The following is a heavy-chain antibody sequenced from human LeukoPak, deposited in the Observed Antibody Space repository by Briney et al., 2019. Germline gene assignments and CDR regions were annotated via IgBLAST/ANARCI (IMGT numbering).Heavy chain of an antibody. Sequence: PGGSLRLSCAASGFTFSSYGMSWVRQAPGKGLEWVSAISGSGGSTYYADSVKGRFTISRDNSKNTLYLQMNSLRAEDTAVYYCANRRRDGYNLAYFDYWGQGTLVTVSS. CDR1: GFTFSSYG. CDR3: ANRRRDGYNLAYFDY. D-gene: IGHD5-24*01. J-gene: IGHJ4*02. V-gene: IGHV3-23*01. CDR2: ISGSGGST.